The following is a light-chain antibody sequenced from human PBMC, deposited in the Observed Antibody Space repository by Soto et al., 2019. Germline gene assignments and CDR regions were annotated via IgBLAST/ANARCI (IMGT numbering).Light chain of an antibody. CDR3: QQYYSSPRLG. CDR2: WAS. V-gene: IGKV4-1*01. J-gene: IGKJ4*01. Sequence: DIVMTQSPDSLSVSLGERATINCKSSQSVLYIPTNKNYVAWYQQKPGQPPKLLLDWASTRESGVPDRFIGSGSGTYFTLTISSLQAEDVAFYYCQQYYSSPRLGFGGGTKVDIK. CDR1: QSVLYIPTNKNY.